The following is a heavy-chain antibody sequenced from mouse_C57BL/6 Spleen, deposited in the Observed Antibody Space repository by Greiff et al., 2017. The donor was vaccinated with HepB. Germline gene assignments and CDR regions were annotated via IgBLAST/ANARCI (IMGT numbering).Heavy chain of an antibody. CDR1: GYSFTGYY. V-gene: IGHV1-42*01. Sequence: VQLKQSGPELVKPGASVKISCKASGYSFTGYYMNWVKQSPEKSLEWIGEINPSTGGTTYNQKFKAKATLTVDKSSSTAYMQLKSLTSEDSAVYYCARGRNYGYAMDYWGQGTSVTVSS. CDR2: INPSTGGT. D-gene: IGHD2-1*01. J-gene: IGHJ4*01. CDR3: ARGRNYGYAMDY.